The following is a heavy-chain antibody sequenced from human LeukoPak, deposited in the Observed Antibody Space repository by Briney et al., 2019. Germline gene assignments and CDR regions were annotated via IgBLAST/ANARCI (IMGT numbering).Heavy chain of an antibody. CDR3: ARVSGSYYVDAFDI. V-gene: IGHV1-69*05. D-gene: IGHD1-26*01. Sequence: SVKVSCKASGGTFSSYAISWVRQAPGQGLEWMGRIIPIFGTANYAQKFQGRVTITTDESTSTAYTELSSLRSEDTAVYYCARVSGSYYVDAFDIWGQGTMVTVSS. J-gene: IGHJ3*02. CDR2: IIPIFGTA. CDR1: GGTFSSYA.